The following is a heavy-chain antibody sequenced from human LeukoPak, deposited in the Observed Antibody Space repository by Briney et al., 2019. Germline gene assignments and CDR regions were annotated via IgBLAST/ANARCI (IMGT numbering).Heavy chain of an antibody. CDR3: ARGLSYYDFWSGYYTGYYGMDV. CDR2: IYYSGST. D-gene: IGHD3-3*01. Sequence: SETLSLTCTVSGGSISSGDYYWSWIRQPPGKGLEWIGYIYYSGSTNYNPSLKSRVTISVDTSKNQFSLKLSSVTAADTAVYYCARGLSYYDFWSGYYTGYYGMDVWGQGTTVTVSS. J-gene: IGHJ6*02. CDR1: GGSISSGDYY. V-gene: IGHV4-30-4*01.